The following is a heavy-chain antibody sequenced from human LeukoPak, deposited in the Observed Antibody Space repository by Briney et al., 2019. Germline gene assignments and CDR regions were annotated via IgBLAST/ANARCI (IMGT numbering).Heavy chain of an antibody. CDR3: ARGARGDYDFWSGYYIDY. CDR1: GFTFSDYY. V-gene: IGHV3-11*01. CDR2: ISSSGSTI. D-gene: IGHD3-3*01. Sequence: GGSLRLSCAASGFTFSDYYMSWIRQAPGKGLEWVSYISSSGSTIYYADSVKGRFTISRDNAKNSLYLQMNSLRAEDTAVYYCARGARGDYDFWSGYYIDYWGQGTLVTVSS. J-gene: IGHJ4*02.